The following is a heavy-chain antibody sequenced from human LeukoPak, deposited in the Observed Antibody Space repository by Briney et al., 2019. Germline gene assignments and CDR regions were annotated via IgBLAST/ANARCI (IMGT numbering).Heavy chain of an antibody. CDR1: GFTYTNYW. Sequence: PGGSLRLSCAASGFTYTNYWMSWVRQAPGQGVEGVANIKQDGRERYYVDSVKGRFTISRDNAKNSMYLQKNSLRADDTAVYYCARDAYIDRYFAYWGRGTLVTVSS. J-gene: IGHJ4*02. D-gene: IGHD3-22*01. CDR3: ARDAYIDRYFAY. CDR2: IKQDGRER. V-gene: IGHV3-7*01.